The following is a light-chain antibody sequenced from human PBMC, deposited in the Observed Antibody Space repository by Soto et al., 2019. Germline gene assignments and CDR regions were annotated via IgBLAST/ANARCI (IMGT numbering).Light chain of an antibody. Sequence: IFLTHSSGTMSLSAVERATLSCRSSQSVNSDYLAWFQQKPGQAPRLLIYGASTRTTGITDRFSGSGSGKDFTITIGRMEHGDFAVYYCLHYGGSHIT. CDR1: QSVNSDY. CDR3: LHYGGSHIT. J-gene: IGKJ5*01. CDR2: GAS. V-gene: IGKV3-20*01.